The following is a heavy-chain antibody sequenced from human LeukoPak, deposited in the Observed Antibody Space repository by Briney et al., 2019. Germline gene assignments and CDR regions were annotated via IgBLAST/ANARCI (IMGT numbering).Heavy chain of an antibody. CDR1: GGSISSGGYS. D-gene: IGHD5-12*01. J-gene: IGHJ4*02. V-gene: IGHV4-30-2*01. Sequence: SETLSLTCAVSGGSISSGGYSWSWLRQPPGKGLEWIGYIYHSGSTYYNPSLKSRVTISVDRSKNQFSLKLSSVTAADTAVYYCARGGGYDPFGYWGQGTLVTVSS. CDR3: ARGGGYDPFGY. CDR2: IYHSGST.